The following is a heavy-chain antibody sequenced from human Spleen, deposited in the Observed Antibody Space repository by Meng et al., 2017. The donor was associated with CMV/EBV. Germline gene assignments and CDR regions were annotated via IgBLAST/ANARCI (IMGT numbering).Heavy chain of an antibody. CDR1: GFIFSSYN. D-gene: IGHD2-2*01. Sequence: GGSLRLSCAASGFIFSSYNMNWVRQAPGKGLEWVSSITSSSSYIYYADSVKGRFTISRDNAKNSPYLQMDSLRAEDTAVYFCAKAPQGYCTSTSCYSHWYFDLWGRGTLVTVSS. CDR2: ITSSSSYI. V-gene: IGHV3-21*04. J-gene: IGHJ2*01. CDR3: AKAPQGYCTSTSCYSHWYFDL.